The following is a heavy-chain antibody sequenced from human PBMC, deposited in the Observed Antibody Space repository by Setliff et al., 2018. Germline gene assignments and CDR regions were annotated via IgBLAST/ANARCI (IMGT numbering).Heavy chain of an antibody. D-gene: IGHD3-22*01. CDR2: INWNGDRT. J-gene: IGHJ4*02. V-gene: IGHV3-20*04. CDR3: AKDRSRDYDDSSGYDH. Sequence: PGGSLRLSCAASGFTFDVYDLNWVRQAPGKGLEWVSSINWNGDRTGYADSVKGRFTISRGNAKNSLYLQMNRLRAEDTALYYCAKDRSRDYDDSSGYDHWGQGTLVTVSS. CDR1: GFTFDVYD.